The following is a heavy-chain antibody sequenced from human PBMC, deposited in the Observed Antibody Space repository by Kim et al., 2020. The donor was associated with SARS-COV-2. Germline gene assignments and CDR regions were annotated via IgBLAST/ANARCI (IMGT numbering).Heavy chain of an antibody. CDR1: GFTFSSYW. CDR2: IKQDGSEK. Sequence: GGSLRLSCAASGFTFSSYWMSWLRQAPGKGLEWVAYIKQDGSEKYYVDSVKGRFTISRDNAKKSLYLQMNSLRAEDLAVYYCARDPNEGSGWSLYFQNWGRGTMVTVSS. J-gene: IGHJ1*01. CDR3: ARDPNEGSGWSLYFQN. V-gene: IGHV3-7*03. D-gene: IGHD6-19*01.